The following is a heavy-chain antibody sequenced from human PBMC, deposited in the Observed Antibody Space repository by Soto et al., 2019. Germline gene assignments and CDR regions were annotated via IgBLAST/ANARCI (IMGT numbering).Heavy chain of an antibody. Sequence: QVQLVQSGAEVKKPGSSVKVSCKASGGTFSSYAITWVRQAPGQGLEWMGGIIPIFGTANYEQKFQGRVTITADEYTSTAYMELSSLRSEDTAVYYCARDRGPSSGYYPYWFDPWGQGTLVTVSS. CDR2: IIPIFGTA. J-gene: IGHJ5*02. CDR3: ARDRGPSSGYYPYWFDP. V-gene: IGHV1-69*12. D-gene: IGHD3-22*01. CDR1: GGTFSSYA.